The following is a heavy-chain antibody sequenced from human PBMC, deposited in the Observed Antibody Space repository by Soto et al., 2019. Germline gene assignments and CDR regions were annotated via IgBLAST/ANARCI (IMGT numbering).Heavy chain of an antibody. J-gene: IGHJ6*02. CDR2: IIPIFGTA. CDR1: GGTFSSYA. V-gene: IGHV1-69*13. Sequence: GASVKVSCKASGGTFSSYAISWVRQAPGQGLEWMGGIIPIFGTANYAQKFQGRVTITADESTSTAYMELSSLRSEDTAVYYCARGGGPTPNYSYYGMDVWGQGTTVTVSS. D-gene: IGHD1-26*01. CDR3: ARGGGPTPNYSYYGMDV.